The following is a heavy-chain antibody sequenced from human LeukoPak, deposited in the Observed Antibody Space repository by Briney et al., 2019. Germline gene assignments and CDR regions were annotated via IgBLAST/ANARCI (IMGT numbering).Heavy chain of an antibody. V-gene: IGHV3-23*01. CDR3: AKDRAYSGSWYDY. D-gene: IGHD6-13*01. J-gene: IGHJ4*02. Sequence: PGGSLRLSCAASGFTFSSYAMSWVRQAPGKGLEWVSGISGSGGSTYYTDSVKGRFTISRDNSKNTLYLQMNSLRAEDTAVYYCAKDRAYSGSWYDYWGQGTLVTVSS. CDR1: GFTFSSYA. CDR2: ISGSGGST.